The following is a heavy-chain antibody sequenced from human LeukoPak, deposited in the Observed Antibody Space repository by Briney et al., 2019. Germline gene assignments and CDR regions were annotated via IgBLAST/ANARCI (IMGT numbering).Heavy chain of an antibody. CDR1: GFTVTHYA. D-gene: IGHD3-22*01. CDR3: VRSAFHAGSGNYYDY. CDR2: IDNAGSIT. J-gene: IGHJ4*02. V-gene: IGHV3-74*03. Sequence: GGSLRLSCSASGFTVTHYAMHWVRQAPGKGLVWVSRIDNAGSITTYADSVKGRFTISRDNAENTLYLQMNSLRVEDTAVYYCVRSAFHAGSGNYYDYWGQGTLVTVSS.